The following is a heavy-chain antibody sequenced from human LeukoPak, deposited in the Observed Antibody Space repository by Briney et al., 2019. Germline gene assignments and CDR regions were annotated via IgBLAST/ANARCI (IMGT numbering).Heavy chain of an antibody. CDR2: IWYDGSNK. CDR1: GFNFFTYG. J-gene: IGHJ6*02. Sequence: GSLRLSCAASGFNFFTYGMHWVRQAPGKGLEWVAVIWYDGSNKYYADSVKGRFTISRDSSKSTLSLQMNSLRAEDTAVYYCARRPERPYGMDVWGQGTTVTVSS. CDR3: ARRPERPYGMDV. V-gene: IGHV3-33*01.